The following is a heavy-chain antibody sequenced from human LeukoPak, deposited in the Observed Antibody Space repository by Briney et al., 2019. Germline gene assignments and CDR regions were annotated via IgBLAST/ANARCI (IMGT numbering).Heavy chain of an antibody. V-gene: IGHV5-51*01. CDR2: IYPGDSDT. Sequence: GESLKISCKGSGYSFTSYWIGWVRQMPGKGLEWMGIIYPGDSDTRYSPSFQGQVTISADKSISTAYLQWSSLKASDTAMYYCARQGSSWGYYYYMDVWGKGTTVTVSS. CDR1: GYSFTSYW. D-gene: IGHD6-6*01. J-gene: IGHJ6*03. CDR3: ARQGSSWGYYYYMDV.